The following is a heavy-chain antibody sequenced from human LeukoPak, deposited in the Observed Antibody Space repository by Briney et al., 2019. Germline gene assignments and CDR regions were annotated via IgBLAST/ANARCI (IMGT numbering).Heavy chain of an antibody. CDR3: ARDLVTHPGAFDI. J-gene: IGHJ3*02. D-gene: IGHD3-9*01. Sequence: GGSLRLSCVGSGFTFISYSINWVRQAPGKGLEWVSFISSTGKYIHYADSVKGRFTISRDNSKNTLYLQMNSLRAEDTAVYYCARDLVTHPGAFDIWGQGTMVTVSS. CDR1: GFTFISYS. CDR2: ISSTGKYI. V-gene: IGHV3-21*05.